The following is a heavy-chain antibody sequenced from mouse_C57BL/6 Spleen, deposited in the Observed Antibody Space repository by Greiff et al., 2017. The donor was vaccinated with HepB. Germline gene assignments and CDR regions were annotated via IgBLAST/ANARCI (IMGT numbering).Heavy chain of an antibody. Sequence: EVQLQQSGAELVKPGAFVKLSCTASGFNIKDYHMHRVKQRTEQGLEWIGRIDPEDGETKYAPKFQGKATITADTSSNTAYPQLSSLTSEDTAVYYCASPQGSNYYFDYWGQGTTLTVSS. CDR3: ASPQGSNYYFDY. CDR2: IDPEDGET. J-gene: IGHJ2*01. V-gene: IGHV14-2*01. D-gene: IGHD2-5*01. CDR1: GFNIKDYH.